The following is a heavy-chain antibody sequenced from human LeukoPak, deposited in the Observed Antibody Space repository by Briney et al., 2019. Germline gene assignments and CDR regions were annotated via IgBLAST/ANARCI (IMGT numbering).Heavy chain of an antibody. J-gene: IGHJ6*03. V-gene: IGHV4-59*01. CDR3: ARVPWSIFGPGYMDV. CDR1: DGSITSNY. Sequence: SETLSLTCTVSDGSITSNYWSWIRQPPGKGLEWIAYIYYSGSTNYNPSLKSRVTISVDTSKNQFSLKLSSVTAADTAVYYCARVPWSIFGPGYMDVWGKGTTVTVS. D-gene: IGHD3-3*01. CDR2: IYYSGST.